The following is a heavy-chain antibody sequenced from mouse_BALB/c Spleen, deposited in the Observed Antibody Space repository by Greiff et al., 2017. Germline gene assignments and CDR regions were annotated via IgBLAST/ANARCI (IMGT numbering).Heavy chain of an antibody. CDR3: ARRTMITTGFAY. CDR1: GYTFSSYW. D-gene: IGHD2-4*01. CDR2: ILPGSGST. Sequence: VKLMESGAELMKPGASVKISCKATGYTFSSYWIEWVKQRPGHGLEWIGEILPGSGSTNYNEKFKGKATFTADTSSNTAYMQLSSLTSEDSAVYYCARRTMITTGFAYWGQGTLVTVSA. V-gene: IGHV1-9*01. J-gene: IGHJ3*01.